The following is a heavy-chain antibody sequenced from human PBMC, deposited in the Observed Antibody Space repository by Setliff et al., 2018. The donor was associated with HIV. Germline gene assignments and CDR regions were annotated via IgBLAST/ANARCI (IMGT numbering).Heavy chain of an antibody. J-gene: IGHJ3*02. CDR3: ARDYLHVFDI. CDR1: GYTFTDNY. V-gene: IGHV1-2*04. Sequence: GASVMVSCKASGYTFTDNYIHWVRQAPGQGLEWMARINSATGGTNYAQNFQGWVTVTRDTSINTVYMELSSLKSDDTAVYYCARDYLHVFDIWGQGTMVTVSS. CDR2: INSATGGT.